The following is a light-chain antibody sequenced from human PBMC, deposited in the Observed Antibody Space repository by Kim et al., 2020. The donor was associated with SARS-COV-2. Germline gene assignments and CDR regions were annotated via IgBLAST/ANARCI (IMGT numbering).Light chain of an antibody. J-gene: IGKJ2*01. CDR1: QSVSSSY. CDR3: QQYGSSLYT. V-gene: IGKV3-20*01. Sequence: LSPGAGASLVCRASQSVSSSYVAWYQQKPGQAPRLLIYGASSRATGIPDRFSGSGSGTDFTLTISRLEPEDFAVYYCQQYGSSLYTFGQGTKLEI. CDR2: GAS.